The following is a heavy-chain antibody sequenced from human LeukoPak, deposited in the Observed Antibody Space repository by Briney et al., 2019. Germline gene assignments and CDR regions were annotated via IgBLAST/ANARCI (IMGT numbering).Heavy chain of an antibody. CDR2: MNPNSGNT. V-gene: IGHV1-8*01. Sequence: ASVKVSCKASGYTFTSYDISWVRQATGQGLEWMGWMNPNSGNTGYAQKFQGRVTMTRNTSISTAYMELSSLRSEDTAVYYCARIVRANSGYDFAYWGQGTLVTVSS. J-gene: IGHJ4*02. CDR1: GYTFTSYD. CDR3: ARIVRANSGYDFAY. D-gene: IGHD5-12*01.